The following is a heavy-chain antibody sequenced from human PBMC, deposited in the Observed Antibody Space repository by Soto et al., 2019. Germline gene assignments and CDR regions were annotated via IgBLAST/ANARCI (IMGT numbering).Heavy chain of an antibody. V-gene: IGHV5-51*01. Sequence: PGESLKISCKGSGYTFTNYWIGWVRQMPGKGLEWMGIIYPGDSDTKYNPSFQGQVTISADKSITTTYLQWSSLKASDTAVYYCAASIFYYGMDVWGQGTTVTVSS. CDR3: AASIFYYGMDV. J-gene: IGHJ6*02. CDR2: IYPGDSDT. CDR1: GYTFTNYW.